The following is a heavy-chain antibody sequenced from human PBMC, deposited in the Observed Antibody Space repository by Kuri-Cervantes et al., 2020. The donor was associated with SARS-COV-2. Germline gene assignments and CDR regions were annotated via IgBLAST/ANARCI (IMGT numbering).Heavy chain of an antibody. CDR1: GGSISSFY. CDR3: ARVDEYCSSTSCYPNDAFDI. J-gene: IGHJ3*02. Sequence: SETLSLTCTVSGGSISSFYWNWIRQPPGKGLEWIGYIYYSGSTNYNPSLKSRVTISVDTSKNQFSLKLSSVTAADTAVYYCARVDEYCSSTSCYPNDAFDIWGQGTMVTVSS. CDR2: IYYSGST. D-gene: IGHD2-2*01. V-gene: IGHV4-59*01.